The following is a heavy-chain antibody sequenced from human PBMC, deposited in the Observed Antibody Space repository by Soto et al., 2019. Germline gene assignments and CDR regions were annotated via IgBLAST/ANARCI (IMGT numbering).Heavy chain of an antibody. D-gene: IGHD2-8*01. V-gene: IGHV1-18*01. CDR3: ARDHCTNGVCYTDG. Sequence: QVQLVQSGAEVKKPGASVKVSCKASGYTFTSYGISWVRQAPGQGLEWMGWISAYNGNTNYAQKLQGRVTMTTDTSASTAYMELRSLRPDDTAGYYCARDHCTNGVCYTDGWGQGTLVTVSS. CDR1: GYTFTSYG. CDR2: ISAYNGNT. J-gene: IGHJ4*02.